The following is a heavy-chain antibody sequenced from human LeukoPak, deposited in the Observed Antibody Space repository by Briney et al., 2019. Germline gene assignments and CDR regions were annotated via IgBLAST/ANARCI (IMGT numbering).Heavy chain of an antibody. CDR2: ISAYNGDT. CDR3: ARGEQQLVDRFATEFDY. J-gene: IGHJ4*02. CDR1: GYTFTSHG. V-gene: IGHV1-18*04. Sequence: ASVKVSCKASGYTFTSHGISWVRQAPGQGLEWMGWISAYNGDTKYSQNFRVTLTTYTSTTTAYLELRSLTSDDTAVYYCARGEQQLVDRFATEFDYWGQGTLVTVSS. D-gene: IGHD6-13*01.